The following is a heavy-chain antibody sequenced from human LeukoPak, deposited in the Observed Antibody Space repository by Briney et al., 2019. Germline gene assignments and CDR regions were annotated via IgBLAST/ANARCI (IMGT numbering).Heavy chain of an antibody. D-gene: IGHD3-9*01. CDR3: ANLDPGAFDI. V-gene: IGHV3-30*02. CDR2: IRYDGSNK. CDR1: GFTFSSYG. Sequence: KPGGSLRLSCAASGFTFSSYGMHWVRQAPGKGLEWVTFIRYDGSNKYYADSVKGRFTISRDNSKNTLYLQMNSLRAEDTAVYYCANLDPGAFDIWGQGTMVTVSS. J-gene: IGHJ3*02.